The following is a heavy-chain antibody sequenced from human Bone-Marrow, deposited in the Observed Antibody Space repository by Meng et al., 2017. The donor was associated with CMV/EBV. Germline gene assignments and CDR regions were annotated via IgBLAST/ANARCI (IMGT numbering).Heavy chain of an antibody. Sequence: GESLKISCAASGFTFSSYGMHWVRQAPGKGLEWVAFIRYDGSNKYYADSVKGRFTISRDNSKNTLYLQMNSLRAEDTAVYYCAKLLYSNYWGQGTLVTSPQ. J-gene: IGHJ4*02. D-gene: IGHD6-13*01. V-gene: IGHV3-30*02. CDR2: IRYDGSNK. CDR1: GFTFSSYG. CDR3: AKLLYSNY.